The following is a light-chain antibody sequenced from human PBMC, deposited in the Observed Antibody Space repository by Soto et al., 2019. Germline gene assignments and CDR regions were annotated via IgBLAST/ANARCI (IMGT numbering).Light chain of an antibody. Sequence: QMTQSRSSLSEAVEDRVTITCQARQDINKYLNWYQQKPGKAPKLLLFDASSVETGVPSRFSGSGSGTHLTFTISSLEPEDIATYHCQQYEDLPLTFGGGTRVELK. CDR2: DAS. CDR1: QDINKY. V-gene: IGKV1-33*01. J-gene: IGKJ4*01. CDR3: QQYEDLPLT.